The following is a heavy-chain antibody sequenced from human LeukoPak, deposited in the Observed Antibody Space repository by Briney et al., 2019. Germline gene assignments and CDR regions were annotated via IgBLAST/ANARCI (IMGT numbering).Heavy chain of an antibody. Sequence: PGGSLRLSCAASGFTFSSYSMNWVCQAPGKGLEWVSSISSSSSYIYYADSVKGRFTISRDNAKNSLYLQMNSLRAEDTAVYYCARLSRFGVVPGGNWGQGTLVTVSS. CDR3: ARLSRFGVVPGGN. CDR1: GFTFSSYS. D-gene: IGHD3-3*01. J-gene: IGHJ4*02. V-gene: IGHV3-21*01. CDR2: ISSSSSYI.